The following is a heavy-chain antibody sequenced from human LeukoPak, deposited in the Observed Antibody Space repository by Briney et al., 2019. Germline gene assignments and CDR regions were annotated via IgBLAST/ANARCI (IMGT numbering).Heavy chain of an antibody. CDR2: ISSSSRYI. V-gene: IGHV3-21*01. D-gene: IGHD6-19*01. CDR1: GFTFNSYS. CDR3: AREQWLVAFDI. Sequence: PGGSLRLSCAASGFTFNSYSMNWVRQAPGKGLEWVSYISSSSRYIYDADSVKGRFTISRDNAKNSLYLQMNNLRAEDTAVYYCAREQWLVAFDIWGQGTMVTVSS. J-gene: IGHJ3*02.